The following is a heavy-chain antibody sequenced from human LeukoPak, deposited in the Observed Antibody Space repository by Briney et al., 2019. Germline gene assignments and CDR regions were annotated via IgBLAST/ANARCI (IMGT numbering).Heavy chain of an antibody. CDR1: GFTFSSYA. J-gene: IGHJ4*02. D-gene: IGHD6-13*01. CDR2: IKGKSDDEAT. Sequence: GGSLRLSCAASGFTFSSYAMHWVRQAPGKGLEWVGRIKGKSDDEATEYAAPVRGRFTLSRDDSKSTVYLQMSSLKTEDTAVYYCTFRGPLGYSSNWYYNFWGQGTLVTVSS. CDR3: TFRGPLGYSSNWYYNF. V-gene: IGHV3-15*01.